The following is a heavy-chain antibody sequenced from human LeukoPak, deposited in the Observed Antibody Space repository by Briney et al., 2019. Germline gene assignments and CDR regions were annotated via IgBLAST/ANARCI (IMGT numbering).Heavy chain of an antibody. Sequence: GGSLRLSCAASGFTFSRYGMHWVRPAPGKGLEWVALISYDGNNRYYADSVKGRFTISRDNSKNTLFLQMNSLRAEDTAVYFCAKDQRGDILTGSPFDYWGQGTLVTVSS. D-gene: IGHD3-9*01. CDR3: AKDQRGDILTGSPFDY. CDR2: ISYDGNNR. V-gene: IGHV3-30*18. CDR1: GFTFSRYG. J-gene: IGHJ4*02.